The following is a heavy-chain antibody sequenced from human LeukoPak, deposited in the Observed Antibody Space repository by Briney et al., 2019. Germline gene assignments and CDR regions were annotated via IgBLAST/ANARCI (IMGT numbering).Heavy chain of an antibody. Sequence: GESLKISCKGSGYSFTSYWITWVRQVPGKGLEWMGNIDPSDSYTNYSPSFQGHVTISADKSISTAYLQWSSLKASDTAIYHCARHRTGFSSGWYDYWGQGTLVTVSA. CDR3: ARHRTGFSSGWYDY. D-gene: IGHD6-19*01. CDR1: GYSFTSYW. CDR2: IDPSDSYT. J-gene: IGHJ4*02. V-gene: IGHV5-10-1*01.